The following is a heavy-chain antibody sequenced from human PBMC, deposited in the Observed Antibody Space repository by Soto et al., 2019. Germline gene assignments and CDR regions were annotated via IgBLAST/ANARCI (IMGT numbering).Heavy chain of an antibody. D-gene: IGHD6-19*01. CDR3: ARDSVAGTGYYYGMDV. J-gene: IGHJ6*02. CDR1: GFTFSSYE. CDR2: ISSSGSTI. Sequence: HPGGSLRLSCAASGFTFSSYEMNWVRQAPGKGLEWVSYISSSGSTIYYADSVKGRFTISRDNAKNSLYLQMNSLRAEDTAVYYCARDSVAGTGYYYGMDVWGQGTTVTVSS. V-gene: IGHV3-48*03.